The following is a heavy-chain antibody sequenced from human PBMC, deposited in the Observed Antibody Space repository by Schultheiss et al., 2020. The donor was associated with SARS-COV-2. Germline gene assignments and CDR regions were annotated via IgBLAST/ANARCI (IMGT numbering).Heavy chain of an antibody. Sequence: SETLSLTCAVYGGSFSGYYWSWIRQPPGKGLEWIGEINHSGSTNYNPSLKSRVTISVDTSKSQFSLKLSSVTAADTAVYYCARGRLYYYGSGSKLAFDIWGQGTMVTVSS. J-gene: IGHJ3*02. V-gene: IGHV4-34*01. D-gene: IGHD3-10*01. CDR1: GGSFSGYY. CDR3: ARGRLYYYGSGSKLAFDI. CDR2: INHSGST.